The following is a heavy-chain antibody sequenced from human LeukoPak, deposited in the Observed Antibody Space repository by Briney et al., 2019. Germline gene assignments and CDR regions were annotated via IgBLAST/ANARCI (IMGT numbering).Heavy chain of an antibody. J-gene: IGHJ2*01. CDR2: INHSGST. CDR3: ASDGGSGYYGSGYFDL. V-gene: IGHV4-34*01. Sequence: SETLSLTCAVYGGSFSGYYWSWIRQPPGKGLEWIGEINHSGSTNYNPSLKSRVTISVDTSKNQFSLKLSSVTAADTAVYYCASDGGSGYYGSGYFDLWGRGTLVTVSS. CDR1: GGSFSGYY. D-gene: IGHD3-22*01.